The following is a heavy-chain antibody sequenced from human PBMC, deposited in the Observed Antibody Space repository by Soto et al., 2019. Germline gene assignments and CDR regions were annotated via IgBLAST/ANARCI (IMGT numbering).Heavy chain of an antibody. CDR3: ARGLFPRGYSDY. D-gene: IGHD2-2*03. CDR1: GFTFSSYG. Sequence: PGXSLRLSCAASGFTFSSYGMHCVRQAPGKGLEWVAVIWYDGSNKYYADSVKGRFTISRDNSKNTLYLQMNSLRAEDTAVYYCARGLFPRGYSDYWGQGTLVTVSS. CDR2: IWYDGSNK. J-gene: IGHJ4*02. V-gene: IGHV3-33*01.